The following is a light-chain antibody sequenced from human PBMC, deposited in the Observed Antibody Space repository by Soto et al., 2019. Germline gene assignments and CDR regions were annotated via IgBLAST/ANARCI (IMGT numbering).Light chain of an antibody. CDR3: QSYDSSLSGYV. CDR2: GNS. V-gene: IGLV1-40*01. Sequence: QSVLTQPPSVSGAPGQRVTISCTGSSSSIGAGYDVHWYQQLPGTAHKLLIYGNSNRPSGVPDRFSGSKSGTSASLAITGLQAEDEADYYCQSYDSSLSGYVFGTGTKLTVL. J-gene: IGLJ1*01. CDR1: SSSIGAGYD.